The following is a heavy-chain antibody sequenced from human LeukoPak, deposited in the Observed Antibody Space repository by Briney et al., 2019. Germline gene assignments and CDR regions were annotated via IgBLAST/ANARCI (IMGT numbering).Heavy chain of an antibody. CDR3: ARGADTAMVPDYYFDY. Sequence: SETLSLTCTVSGGSISSSSYYWGWIRQPPGKGLEWIGSIYYTGTTYYNPSLKSRVTISVDRSKNQFSLKLSSVTAADTAVYYCARGADTAMVPDYYFDYWGQGTLVTVSS. V-gene: IGHV4-39*07. D-gene: IGHD5-18*01. J-gene: IGHJ4*02. CDR2: IYYTGTT. CDR1: GGSISSSSYY.